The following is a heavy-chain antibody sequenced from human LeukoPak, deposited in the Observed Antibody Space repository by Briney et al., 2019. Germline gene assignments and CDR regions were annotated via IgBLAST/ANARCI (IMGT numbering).Heavy chain of an antibody. J-gene: IGHJ4*02. CDR1: GGSISSGSYY. V-gene: IGHV4-61*02. Sequence: SETLSLTCTVSGGSISSGSYYWSWIRQPAGKGLEWIGRIYTSGSTNYNPSLKSRVTISVDTSKNQFSLKLSSVTAADTAVYYCARDSFNGWFDYWGQGTLVTVSS. D-gene: IGHD2-8*01. CDR3: ARDSFNGWFDY. CDR2: IYTSGST.